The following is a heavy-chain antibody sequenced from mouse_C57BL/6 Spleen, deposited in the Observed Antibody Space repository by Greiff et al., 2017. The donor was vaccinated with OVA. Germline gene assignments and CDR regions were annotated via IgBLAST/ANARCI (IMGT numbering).Heavy chain of an antibody. CDR1: GFTFSDYY. CDR2: INYDGSST. J-gene: IGHJ2*01. CDR3: ARVLLRYYFDY. D-gene: IGHD1-1*01. Sequence: EVMLVESEGGLVQPGSSMKLSCTASGFTFSDYYMAWVRQVPEKGLEWVANINYDGSSTYYLDSLKSRFIISRDNAKNILYLQMSSLKSEDTATYYCARVLLRYYFDYWGQGTTLTVSS. V-gene: IGHV5-16*01.